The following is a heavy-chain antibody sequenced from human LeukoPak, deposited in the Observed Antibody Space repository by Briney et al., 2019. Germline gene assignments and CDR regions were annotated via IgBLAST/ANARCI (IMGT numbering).Heavy chain of an antibody. CDR1: GGSISSSSYY. CDR2: IYYSGST. J-gene: IGHJ4*02. D-gene: IGHD3-3*02. Sequence: KPSETLSLTCTVSGGSISSSSYYLSWIRQPPGRGLAWIGYIYYSGSTNYNPSLKNRVTISVDTSKNQFSLNLNSVTAADTAVYYCATLHFWSGYSYFDYWGQGALVTVSS. V-gene: IGHV4-61*01. CDR3: ATLHFWSGYSYFDY.